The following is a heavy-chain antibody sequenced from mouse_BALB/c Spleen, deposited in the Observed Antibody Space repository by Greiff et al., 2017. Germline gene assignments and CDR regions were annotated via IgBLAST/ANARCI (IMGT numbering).Heavy chain of an antibody. Sequence: VMLVESGPGLVAPSQSLSITCTVSGFSLTGYGVNWVRQPPGKGLEWLGMIWGDGSTDYNSALKSRLSISKDNSKSQVFLKMNSLQTDDTARYYCARDPEYGNYVGAMDYWGQGTSVTVSS. CDR1: GFSLTGYG. CDR2: IWGDGST. V-gene: IGHV2-6-7*01. CDR3: ARDPEYGNYVGAMDY. J-gene: IGHJ4*01. D-gene: IGHD2-10*02.